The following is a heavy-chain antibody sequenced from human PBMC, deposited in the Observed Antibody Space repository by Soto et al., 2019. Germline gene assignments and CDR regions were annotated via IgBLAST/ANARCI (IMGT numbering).Heavy chain of an antibody. CDR2: ISGYNGDT. CDR1: GYTFTRYG. D-gene: IGHD2-8*01. CDR3: AKNGQPPYYYYGLDV. J-gene: IGHJ6*02. V-gene: IGHV1-18*01. Sequence: QGHLVQSGAEVKKPGASVKVSCKASGYTFTRYGISWVRQAPGQGLEWMGWISGYNGDTNYAQNLQDRVTMTIDTSTNIAYMELRSLTSDDTAVYYCAKNGQPPYYYYGLDVWGQGTTVTVSS.